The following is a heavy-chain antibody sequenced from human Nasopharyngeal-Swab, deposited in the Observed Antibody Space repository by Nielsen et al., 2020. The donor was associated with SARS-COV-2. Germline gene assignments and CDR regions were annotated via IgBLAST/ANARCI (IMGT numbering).Heavy chain of an antibody. D-gene: IGHD2-8*02. J-gene: IGHJ6*02. CDR3: AKAGGVAGEFYGMDV. CDR2: FSSSGSTI. CDR1: GFTFSDYY. Sequence: GESLKTSFEAPGFTFSDYYMTWIRQAPGKGLEWVSYFSSSGSTIYYADSVKGRFTISRDNAKNSLYLQMNSLRAEDTALYYCAKAGGVAGEFYGMDVWGQGTTVTVSS. V-gene: IGHV3-11*01.